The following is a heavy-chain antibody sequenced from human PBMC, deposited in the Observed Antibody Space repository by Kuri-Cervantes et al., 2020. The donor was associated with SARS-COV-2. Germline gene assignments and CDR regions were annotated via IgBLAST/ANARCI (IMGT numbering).Heavy chain of an antibody. Sequence: ESLKISCTVSGGSISSSSYYWGWIRQPPGKGLEWIGRIYYSGSTYYNPSLKSRVTISVDTSKNQFSLKLSSVTAADTAVYYCARLVRGIQLWSIGNYYYYYGMDVWGQGTTVTVSS. CDR1: GGSISSSSYY. CDR3: ARLVRGIQLWSIGNYYYYYGMDV. CDR2: IYYSGST. D-gene: IGHD5-18*01. V-gene: IGHV4-39*01. J-gene: IGHJ6*02.